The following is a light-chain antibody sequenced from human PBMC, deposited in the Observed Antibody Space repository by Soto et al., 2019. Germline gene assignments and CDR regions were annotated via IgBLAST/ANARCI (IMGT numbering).Light chain of an antibody. J-gene: IGKJ4*01. CDR1: QSISSW. V-gene: IGKV1-5*01. Sequence: DIQMTQSPSTQSASVGDRVTITCRASQSISSWLAWYQQKPGKAPKLLIYDASSLESGVPSRFSGSGSDTEFTLTINNLQPDDFATYHCQQYNRYSLTFGGGTKVDNK. CDR3: QQYNRYSLT. CDR2: DAS.